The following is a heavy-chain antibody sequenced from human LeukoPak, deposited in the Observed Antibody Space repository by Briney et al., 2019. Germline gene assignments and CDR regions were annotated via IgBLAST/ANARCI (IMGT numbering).Heavy chain of an antibody. CDR1: GYTFTSYG. CDR3: ARDRGQQLVLYYYGMNV. V-gene: IGHV1-18*01. J-gene: IGHJ6*02. D-gene: IGHD6-13*01. CDR2: ISAYSGNT. Sequence: ASVKVSCKASGYTFTSYGISWVRQAPGQGLEWMGWISAYSGNTNYAQKLQGRVTMTTDTSTSTAYMELRSLRSDDTAVYYCARDRGQQLVLYYYGMNVWGQGTTVTVSS.